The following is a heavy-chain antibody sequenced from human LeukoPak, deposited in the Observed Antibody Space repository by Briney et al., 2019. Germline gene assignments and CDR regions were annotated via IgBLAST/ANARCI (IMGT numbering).Heavy chain of an antibody. D-gene: IGHD6-13*01. V-gene: IGHV4-39*07. CDR3: AREGSWHGTDAFDI. CDR2: MYYSGNT. Sequence: SETLSLTCTVSGDSISRSSYYWGWIRQPPGKGLEWIGSMYYSGNTYYNPSLKSRVTISVDRSKNQFSLKLSSVTAADTAVYYCAREGSWHGTDAFDIWGQGTMVTVSS. J-gene: IGHJ3*02. CDR1: GDSISRSSYY.